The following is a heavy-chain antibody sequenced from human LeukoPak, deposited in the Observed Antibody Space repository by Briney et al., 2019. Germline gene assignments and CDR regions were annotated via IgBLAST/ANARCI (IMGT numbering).Heavy chain of an antibody. D-gene: IGHD6-13*01. J-gene: IGHJ4*02. CDR1: GGSISSYY. V-gene: IGHV4-59*01. CDR2: IYYSGST. Sequence: SETLSLTCTVSGGSISSYYWSWIRQPPGKGLEWIGYIYYSGSTNYNPSLKSRVTISVDTSKNQFSLKLSSVTAADTAVYYCARDQGYSSSWYVYWGQGTLVTVSS. CDR3: ARDQGYSSSWYVY.